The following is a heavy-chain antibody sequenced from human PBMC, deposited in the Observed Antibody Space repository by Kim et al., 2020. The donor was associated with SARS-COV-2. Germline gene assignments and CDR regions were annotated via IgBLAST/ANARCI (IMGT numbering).Heavy chain of an antibody. V-gene: IGHV3-23*01. D-gene: IGHD6-13*01. CDR2: SA. CDR3: AKVGNDAFDI. J-gene: IGHJ3*02. Sequence: SAYYADPVKRRFTISRDASKHTLYLRMNSLRAEDTAVYYCAKVGNDAFDIWGQGTMVTVSS.